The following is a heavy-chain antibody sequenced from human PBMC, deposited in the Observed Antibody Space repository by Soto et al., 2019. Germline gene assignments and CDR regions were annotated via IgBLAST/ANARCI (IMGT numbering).Heavy chain of an antibody. Sequence: QVRLVQSGAEVQKPGASVKLSCEASGYTFANYYVHWVRQAPGQGPEWMGKINPSGGATTYAQKFEGRVTNTWDVSAKSVYMEMRSLSGDDTAVYHCAKQTVELSLGGFDPWGQGTLVTVSS. J-gene: IGHJ5*02. V-gene: IGHV1-46*01. CDR2: INPSGGAT. CDR1: GYTFANYY. CDR3: AKQTVELSLGGFDP. D-gene: IGHD3-10*01.